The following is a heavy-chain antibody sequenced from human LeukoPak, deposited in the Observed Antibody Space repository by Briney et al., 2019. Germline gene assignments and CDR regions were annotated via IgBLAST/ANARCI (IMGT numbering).Heavy chain of an antibody. D-gene: IGHD6-13*01. CDR3: ARANAAAGTDDAFDI. CDR2: IYYSGST. Sequence: PSETLSLTCAVYGGSFSGYYWSWIRQPPRKGLEWIGYIYYSGSTYYNPSLKSRVTISVDTSKNQFSLKLSSVTAADTAVYYCARANAAAGTDDAFDIWGQGTMVTVSS. J-gene: IGHJ3*02. V-gene: IGHV4-30-4*08. CDR1: GGSFSGYY.